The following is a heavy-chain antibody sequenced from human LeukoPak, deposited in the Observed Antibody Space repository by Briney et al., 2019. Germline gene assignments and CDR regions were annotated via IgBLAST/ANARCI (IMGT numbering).Heavy chain of an antibody. Sequence: SVKVSCEAPGGTFSSYAISWVRQAPGQGLEWMRGVIPIFGTANYAQKFQGRVTITADESTSTAYMELSSLRSEDTAVYYCARETALPIYYYYYYMDVWCKGTTVTVSS. CDR2: VIPIFGTA. V-gene: IGHV1-69*13. J-gene: IGHJ6*03. CDR3: ARETALPIYYYYYYMDV. CDR1: GGTFSSYA. D-gene: IGHD6-6*01.